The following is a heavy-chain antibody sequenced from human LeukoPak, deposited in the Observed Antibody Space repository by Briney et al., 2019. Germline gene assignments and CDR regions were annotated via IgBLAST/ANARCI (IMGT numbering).Heavy chain of an antibody. CDR2: IIPILGIA. J-gene: IGHJ4*02. CDR1: GGTLSSYT. Sequence: GASVKVSCKASGGTLSSYTISWVRQAPGQGLEWMGRIIPILGIANYAQKFQGRVTITADKSTSTAYMELSSLRSEDTAVYYCARRYCTNGVCYYDYWGRGTLVTVSS. D-gene: IGHD2-8*01. V-gene: IGHV1-69*02. CDR3: ARRYCTNGVCYYDY.